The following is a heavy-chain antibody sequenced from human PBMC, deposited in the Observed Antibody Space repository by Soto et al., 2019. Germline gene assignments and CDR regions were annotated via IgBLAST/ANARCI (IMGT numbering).Heavy chain of an antibody. J-gene: IGHJ4*02. V-gene: IGHV4-31*03. D-gene: IGHD5-18*01. CDR2: IYYSGST. CDR3: ARKEGYSYGDFDY. Sequence: QVQLQESGPGLVKPSQTLSLICTVSGGSISSGGYYWSWIRQHPGKGLEWIGYIYYSGSTYYNPSLKSRVTISVDTSKNQFSLKLSSVTAADTAVYYCARKEGYSYGDFDYWGQGTLVTVSS. CDR1: GGSISSGGYY.